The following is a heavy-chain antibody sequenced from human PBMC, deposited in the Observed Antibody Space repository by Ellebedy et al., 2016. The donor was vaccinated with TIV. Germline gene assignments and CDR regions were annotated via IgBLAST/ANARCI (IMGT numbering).Heavy chain of an antibody. CDR1: GYTFTRYW. V-gene: IGHV5-51*01. CDR3: AREVDSTNLIGGAYYFGS. CDR2: VYPGDSDS. J-gene: IGHJ4*02. Sequence: GGSLRLSCTGSGYTFTRYWIAWVRQMPGKGLEWMGIVYPGDSDSRYSPSFQGQVTISADKFINTAFLQWDSLEPSDTAMYYCAREVDSTNLIGGAYYFGSWGQGALVTVSS. D-gene: IGHD5-18*01.